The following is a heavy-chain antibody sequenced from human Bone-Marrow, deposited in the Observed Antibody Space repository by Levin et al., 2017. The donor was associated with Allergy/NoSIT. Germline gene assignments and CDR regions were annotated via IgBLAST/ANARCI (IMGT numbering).Heavy chain of an antibody. J-gene: IGHJ4*02. Sequence: GESLKISCAASGFTFSDYYMSWIRQAPGQGLEWLSYISGSSSYTNNADSVKGRFTISRDNTKNSLYLQMNSLRVEDTAVYYCARSKWRLTGYYIDYWGQGTLVTVSS. V-gene: IGHV3-11*03. CDR3: ARSKWRLTGYYIDY. D-gene: IGHD3-9*01. CDR2: ISGSSSYT. CDR1: GFTFSDYY.